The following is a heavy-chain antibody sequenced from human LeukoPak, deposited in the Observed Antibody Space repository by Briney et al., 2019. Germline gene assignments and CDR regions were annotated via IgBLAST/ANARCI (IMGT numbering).Heavy chain of an antibody. J-gene: IGHJ4*02. Sequence: GGSLRLSCAASGFTFSRYSMNWVRQAPGKGLEWVSSISSSSSYIYYADSVKGRFTTSRDNAKNSLYLQMNSLRAEDTAVYYCARWSDSSGSYSFDYWGQGTLVTVSS. V-gene: IGHV3-21*01. CDR3: ARWSDSSGSYSFDY. CDR2: ISSSSSYI. CDR1: GFTFSRYS. D-gene: IGHD3-22*01.